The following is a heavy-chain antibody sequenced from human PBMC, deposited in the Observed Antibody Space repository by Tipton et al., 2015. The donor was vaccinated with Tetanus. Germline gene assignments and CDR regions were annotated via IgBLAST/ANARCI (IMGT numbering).Heavy chain of an antibody. D-gene: IGHD2-21*02. V-gene: IGHV4-31*03. CDR3: ATVGLVTASVKY. CDR2: ISYTGTT. J-gene: IGHJ4*01. CDR1: GGSITNGGYH. Sequence: TLSLTCTASGGSITNGGYHWSWIRQHPGKGLDWIGYISYTGTTHYNPSLKSRVTISLDRSKNQFSLKLTSVTAADTAVYYCATVGLVTASVKYWGQGTLVTVSS.